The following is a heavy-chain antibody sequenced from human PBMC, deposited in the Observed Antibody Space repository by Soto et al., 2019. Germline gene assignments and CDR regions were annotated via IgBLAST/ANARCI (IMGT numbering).Heavy chain of an antibody. D-gene: IGHD6-19*01. J-gene: IGHJ4*02. CDR1: GYSFTSYW. CDR3: AIRGASQWLKF. V-gene: IGHV5-51*01. Sequence: PGESLKISCKGSGYSFTSYWIGWVRQVPGKGLEWMGIIYTGDSDTRYSPSFQGQVTISADKSISTAYLQWSSLKASDAAIYYCAIRGASQWLKFCGQGTLVTVSS. CDR2: IYTGDSDT.